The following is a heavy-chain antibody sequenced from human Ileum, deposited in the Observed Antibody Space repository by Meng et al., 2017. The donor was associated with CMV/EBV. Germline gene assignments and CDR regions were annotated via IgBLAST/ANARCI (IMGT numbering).Heavy chain of an antibody. D-gene: IGHD2-15*01. CDR1: GFTFSRCC. Sequence: GESLKISCAASGFTFSRCCMSWVRQAPGKGLEWVAKMKQDGFERYYVDSVKGRFTISRDNAKNSLYLQMNSLRPEDTAVYYCAREGSPYCSGGTCLNWFDPWGQGTLVPSPQ. V-gene: IGHV3-7*01. CDR3: AREGSPYCSGGTCLNWFDP. CDR2: MKQDGFER. J-gene: IGHJ5*02.